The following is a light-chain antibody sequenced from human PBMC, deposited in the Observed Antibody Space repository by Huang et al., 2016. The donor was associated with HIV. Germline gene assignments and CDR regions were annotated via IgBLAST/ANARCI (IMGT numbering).Light chain of an antibody. V-gene: IGKV1-5*03. CDR3: QQYNIYST. Sequence: DIQMTQSPSTLSASVGDRVTITCRASQSISNWLAWYQQKPVKAPKLLIYKASNLESGVPSRFSGSGSGTEFTLTISSLQPDDFATYYCQQYNIYSTFGQGTKVDMK. CDR1: QSISNW. CDR2: KAS. J-gene: IGKJ1*01.